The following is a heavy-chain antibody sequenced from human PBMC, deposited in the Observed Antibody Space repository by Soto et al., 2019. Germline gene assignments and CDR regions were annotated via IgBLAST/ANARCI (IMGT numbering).Heavy chain of an antibody. D-gene: IGHD3-22*01. V-gene: IGHV4-34*01. Sequence: SETLSLTCAVYGGSFSDYYWSWIRQPPGKGLEWIGEINHSGSTNYNPSLKSRVTISLDTSKKQFSLNLSSVTAADTAVYYCARGIMYYYDSSGRDYFDYWGQGTLVTVSS. CDR2: INHSGST. CDR1: GGSFSDYY. J-gene: IGHJ4*02. CDR3: ARGIMYYYDSSGRDYFDY.